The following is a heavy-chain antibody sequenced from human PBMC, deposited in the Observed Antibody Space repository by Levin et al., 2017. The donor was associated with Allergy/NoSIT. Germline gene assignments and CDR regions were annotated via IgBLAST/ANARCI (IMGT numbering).Heavy chain of an antibody. D-gene: IGHD3-16*01. CDR3: ASGGHVDY. Sequence: ETLSLTCAASGLTFSTFWMTWVRQAPGKGLEWVANIKYDGSEKYYVDSVKGRFTISRDNAENSVYLQMNSLRVEDTAVYYCASGGHVDYCGQGTLVTVSS. J-gene: IGHJ4*02. CDR1: GLTFSTFW. V-gene: IGHV3-7*01. CDR2: IKYDGSEK.